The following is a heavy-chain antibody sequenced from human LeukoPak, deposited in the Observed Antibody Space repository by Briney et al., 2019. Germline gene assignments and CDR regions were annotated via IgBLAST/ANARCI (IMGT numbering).Heavy chain of an antibody. J-gene: IGHJ4*02. CDR1: GFTFSSYE. CDR3: ARVGAYYYDSSDDY. Sequence: GGSLRLSCAASGFTFSSYEMNWVRQAPGKGLEWVSYISSSGSTIYYADSVKGRFTISRDNAKNSLYLQMNSLRAEDTAVYYCARVGAYYYDSSDDYWGQGTLVTVSS. V-gene: IGHV3-48*03. CDR2: ISSSGSTI. D-gene: IGHD3-22*01.